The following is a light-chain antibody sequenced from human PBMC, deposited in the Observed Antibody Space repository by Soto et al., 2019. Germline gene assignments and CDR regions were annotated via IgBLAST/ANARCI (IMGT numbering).Light chain of an antibody. V-gene: IGLV1-40*01. J-gene: IGLJ2*01. CDR1: SSNIGAGYD. CDR3: QSYDSSLSDV. Sequence: QSVLTQPPSVSGAPGQRVTIYCTGSSSNIGAGYDVHWYQQLPGTAPKLLMYGNSNRPSGVPDRFSGSKSGTSASLAITKLQAEDEADYYCQSYDSSLSDVFGAGTKVTVL. CDR2: GNS.